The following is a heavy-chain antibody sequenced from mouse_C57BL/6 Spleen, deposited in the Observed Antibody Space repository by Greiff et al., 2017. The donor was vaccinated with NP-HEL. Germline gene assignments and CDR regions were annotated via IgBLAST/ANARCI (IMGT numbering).Heavy chain of an antibody. J-gene: IGHJ4*01. CDR1: GYTFTDYY. CDR2: IYPGSGNT. D-gene: IGHD2-3*01. Sequence: VQLVESGAELVRPGASVKLSCKASGYTFTDYYINWVKPRPGQGLEWIARIYPGSGNTYYNEKFKGKATLTAEKSSSTAYMQLSSLTSEDSAVYFCAIPDGYNPLAMDYWGQGTSVTVSS. V-gene: IGHV1-76*01. CDR3: AIPDGYNPLAMDY.